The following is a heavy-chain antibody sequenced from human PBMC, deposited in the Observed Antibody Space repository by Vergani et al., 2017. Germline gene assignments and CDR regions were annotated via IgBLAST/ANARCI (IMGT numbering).Heavy chain of an antibody. D-gene: IGHD5-24*01. V-gene: IGHV3-48*01. CDR3: ARSRDNYYYMNV. CDR1: GFMFSGYS. CDR2: ISSSSWTI. Sequence: EVQLVESGGGLVQPGGSLRLSCAASGFMFSGYSMKWVRQAPGKGLESIAYISSSSWTIYSADSVKGRFTISRDNAKNSLFLQMNSLRAEDTAVYYCARSRDNYYYMNVWGKGTTVTVSS. J-gene: IGHJ6*03.